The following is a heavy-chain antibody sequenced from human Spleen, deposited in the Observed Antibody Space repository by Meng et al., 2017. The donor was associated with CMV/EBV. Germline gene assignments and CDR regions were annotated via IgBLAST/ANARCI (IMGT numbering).Heavy chain of an antibody. CDR3: AHIPPERGGYYFDY. CDR1: GFSLGNSGVG. D-gene: IGHD3-16*01. Sequence: SGPTLVKPTQTLTLTCTFSGFSLGNSGVGVGWIRQPPGKALEWLALIYWNDDKHYSPSLKSRLTITKDAPKKQVVLTMTSMDPVDTATYYCAHIPPERGGYYFDYWGQGTLVTVSS. J-gene: IGHJ4*02. CDR2: IYWNDDK. V-gene: IGHV2-5*01.